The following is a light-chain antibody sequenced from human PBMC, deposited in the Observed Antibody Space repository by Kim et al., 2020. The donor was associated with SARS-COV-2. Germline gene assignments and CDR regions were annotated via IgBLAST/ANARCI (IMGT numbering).Light chain of an antibody. J-gene: IGKJ2*01. V-gene: IGKV1-9*01. CDR1: QGFTSTF. CDR2: EAS. CDR3: QQFRSYPHT. Sequence: IQLTQSPSSLSASVGDRVSITCRASQGFTSTFLAWYQQKPGKAPNLLIYEASTLQSGVPSRFSGSGSGTEFTLTISGLQPEDFATYYCQQFRSYPHTLGQGTKLEI.